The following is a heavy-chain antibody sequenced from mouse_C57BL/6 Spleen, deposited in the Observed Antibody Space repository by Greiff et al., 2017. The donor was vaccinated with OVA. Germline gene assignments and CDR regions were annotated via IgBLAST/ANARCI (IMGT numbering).Heavy chain of an antibody. Sequence: EVQLVESGGGLVQPGGSLKLSCAASGFTFSDYGMAWVRQAPRKGPEWVAFISNLAYSIYYADTVTGRFTISRENAKNTLYLEMSSLRSEDTAMYYCARPGSSSNWYFDVWGTGTTVTVSS. CDR1: GFTFSDYG. J-gene: IGHJ1*03. D-gene: IGHD1-1*01. CDR2: ISNLAYSI. V-gene: IGHV5-15*01. CDR3: ARPGSSSNWYFDV.